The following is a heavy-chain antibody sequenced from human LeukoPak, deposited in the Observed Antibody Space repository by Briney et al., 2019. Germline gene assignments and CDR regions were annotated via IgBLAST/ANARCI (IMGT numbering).Heavy chain of an antibody. J-gene: IGHJ3*02. CDR1: GYSFATYW. V-gene: IGHV5-51*01. CDR3: ARLVITFGGVIPQVFDI. CDR2: IHPGDSNT. D-gene: IGHD3-16*02. Sequence: GESLKISCKGSGYSFATYWIAWVRQMPGEGLEWLGIIHPGDSNTRYSPSFQGRVTISADKSISTAYLQWSSLKASDTAMYYCARLVITFGGVIPQVFDIWGQGTMVTVSS.